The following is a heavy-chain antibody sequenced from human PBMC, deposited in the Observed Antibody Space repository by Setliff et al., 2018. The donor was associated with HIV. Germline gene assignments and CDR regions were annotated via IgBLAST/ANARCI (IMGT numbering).Heavy chain of an antibody. CDR2: LSPSGTT. CDR3: ASRRGIEFYFDI. V-gene: IGHV4-34*01. J-gene: IGHJ4*02. Sequence: SETLSLTCTVYGGSFSNYYTNWIRQPPGKGLEWIGELSPSGTTRSNPSLQSRVTISVGSSYNHFSLKLSSVTAADTGVYYCASRRGIEFYFDIWGQGTQVTVSS. CDR1: GGSFSNYY. D-gene: IGHD3-10*01.